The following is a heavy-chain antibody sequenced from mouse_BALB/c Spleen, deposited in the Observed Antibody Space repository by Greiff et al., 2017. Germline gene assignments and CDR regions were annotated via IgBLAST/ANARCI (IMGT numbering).Heavy chain of an antibody. CDR2: ISSGSSTI. D-gene: IGHD3-1*01. V-gene: IGHV5-17*02. Sequence: EVMLVESGGGLVQPGGSRKLSCAASGFTFSSFGMHWVRQAPEKGLEWVAYISSGSSTIYYADTVKGRFTISRDNPKNTLFLQMTSLRSEDTAMYYCARYSSGYGGAMDYWGQGTSVTVSS. J-gene: IGHJ4*01. CDR1: GFTFSSFG. CDR3: ARYSSGYGGAMDY.